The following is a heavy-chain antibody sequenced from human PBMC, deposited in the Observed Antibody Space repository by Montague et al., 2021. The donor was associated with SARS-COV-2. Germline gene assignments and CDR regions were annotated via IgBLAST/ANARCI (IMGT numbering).Heavy chain of an antibody. CDR1: GGSISNYY. D-gene: IGHD3-22*01. Sequence: ETLSLTCTVSGGSISNYYWSWIRQPPGRGLEWIGYIYYSGSTDYSPSLKSRVTISLDTSKNQFSLKVTSVTAADTAVYYCARGGGYYNYGLDVWGLGTTVTVSS. CDR2: IYYSGST. V-gene: IGHV4-59*01. CDR3: ARGGGYYNYGLDV. J-gene: IGHJ6*02.